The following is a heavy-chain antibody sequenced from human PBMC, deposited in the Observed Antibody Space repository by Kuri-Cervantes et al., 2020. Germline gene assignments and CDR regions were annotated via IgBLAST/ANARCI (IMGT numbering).Heavy chain of an antibody. CDR2: INPNSGGT. CDR1: GYTFTGDY. CDR3: AKVTGQENNYDSMWGDAFDI. J-gene: IGHJ3*02. Sequence: ASVKVSCKASGYTFTGDYMHRVRQAPGQGLEWMGWINPNSGGTNYAQKFEGRVTMTRDTSISTAYMELSRLISDDTAVYYCAKVTGQENNYDSMWGDAFDIWGQGTMVTVSS. D-gene: IGHD3-22*01. V-gene: IGHV1-2*02.